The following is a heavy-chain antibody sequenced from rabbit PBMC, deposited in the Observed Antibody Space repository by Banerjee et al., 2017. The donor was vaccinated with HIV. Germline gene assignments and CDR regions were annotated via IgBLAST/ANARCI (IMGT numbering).Heavy chain of an antibody. D-gene: IGHD2-1*01. CDR3: ARDRYSYDDYGDPISSTRLDL. V-gene: IGHV1S7*01. Sequence: QLKETGGGLVQPGGSLTLSCKASGFVFSTYYMSWVRQAPGKGLEWIGYIDPVFGSTDYASWVNGRFTISSHNAQNTLSLQLNSLTAADTATYFCARDRYSYDDYGDPISSTRLDLWGPGTLVTVS. CDR1: GFVFSTYY. J-gene: IGHJ3*01. CDR2: IDPVFGST.